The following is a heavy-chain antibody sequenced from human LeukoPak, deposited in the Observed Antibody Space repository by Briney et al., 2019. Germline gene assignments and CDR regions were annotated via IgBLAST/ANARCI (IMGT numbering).Heavy chain of an antibody. Sequence: SETLSLTCTVSGGSISSYYWSWIRQPPGKGLEWIGEINHSGSTNYNPSLKSRVTISVDTSKNQFSLKLSSVTAADTAVYYCAGYCSSTSCQSTPWGQGTLVTVSS. V-gene: IGHV4-34*01. CDR2: INHSGST. CDR3: AGYCSSTSCQSTP. J-gene: IGHJ5*02. CDR1: GGSISSYY. D-gene: IGHD2-2*01.